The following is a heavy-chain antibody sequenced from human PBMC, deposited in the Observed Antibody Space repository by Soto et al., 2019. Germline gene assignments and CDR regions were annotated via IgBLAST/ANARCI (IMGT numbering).Heavy chain of an antibody. CDR1: GFTFSDYY. J-gene: IGHJ5*02. D-gene: IGHD3-22*01. CDR3: ARDPNNSSSWWLDP. Sequence: QVQLVESGGGLVKPGGTLRLSCTGSGFTFSDYYMTWIRQAPGKGLEWVSCISYGSSYTKYADSVKGRFTISRDNAKNSLFLQMNNLRTEDTAIYYCARDPNNSSSWWLDPWGRGALVTVSS. V-gene: IGHV3-11*06. CDR2: ISYGSSYT.